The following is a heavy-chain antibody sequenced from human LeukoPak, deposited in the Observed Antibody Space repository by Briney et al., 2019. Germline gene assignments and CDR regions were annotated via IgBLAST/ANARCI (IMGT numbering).Heavy chain of an antibody. D-gene: IGHD3-3*01. CDR1: GFSFSSNS. Sequence: GGSLRLSCAASGFSFSSNSMNWVRQAPGKGLEWVASISSRSSYIYYADSVKGRFTISRDNAKNSLYLQLNSLRAEDTAVYCCARVPRSSRIPIFRWGQGTLVTVSS. CDR3: ARVPRSSRIPIFR. V-gene: IGHV3-21*06. J-gene: IGHJ4*02. CDR2: ISSRSSYI.